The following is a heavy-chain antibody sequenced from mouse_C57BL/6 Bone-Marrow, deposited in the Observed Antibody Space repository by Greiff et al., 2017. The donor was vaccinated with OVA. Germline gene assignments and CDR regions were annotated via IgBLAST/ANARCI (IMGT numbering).Heavy chain of an antibody. J-gene: IGHJ3*01. CDR2: INYDGSST. D-gene: IGHD4-1*01. V-gene: IGHV5-16*01. CDR1: GFTFSDYY. CDR3: ARASTGAWFAY. Sequence: EVHLVESEGGLVQPGSSMKLSCTASGFTFSDYYMAWVRQVPEKGLEWVANINYDGSSTYYLDSLKSRFIISRDNAKNILYLQMSSLKSEDTATYYCARASTGAWFAYWGQGTLVTVSA.